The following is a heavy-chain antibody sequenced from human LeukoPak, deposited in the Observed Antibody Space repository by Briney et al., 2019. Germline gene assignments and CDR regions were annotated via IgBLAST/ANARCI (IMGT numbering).Heavy chain of an antibody. D-gene: IGHD3-22*01. CDR1: GFTFDDYA. V-gene: IGHV3-49*03. Sequence: GGSLRLSCAASGFTFDDYAVSWFRQAPGKGLEWVGFIRSIAYGGTTEYAASVKGRFTISRDDSKTISYLQMNSLTAEDTAVYYCTRRKSGTYQYDSSDYYGGQGTLVTVSS. CDR2: IRSIAYGGTT. CDR3: TRRKSGTYQYDSSDYY. J-gene: IGHJ4*02.